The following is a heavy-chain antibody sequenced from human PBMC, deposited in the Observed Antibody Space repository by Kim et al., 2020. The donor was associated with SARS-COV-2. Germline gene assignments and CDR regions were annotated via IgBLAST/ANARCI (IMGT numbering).Heavy chain of an antibody. CDR2: ICSGSIIT. D-gene: IGHD6-19*01. J-gene: IGHJ4*02. CDR1: GFTFSSSP. V-gene: IGHV3-23*03. Sequence: GGSLRLSCVASGFTFSSSPMSWVRQAPEKGLEWVSLICSGSIITYYADSVKGRFTISRDNFKNTLYLHMNSLRVEDTAVYYCAKDHTSSSYFDYWGQGTLVTVSS. CDR3: AKDHTSSSYFDY.